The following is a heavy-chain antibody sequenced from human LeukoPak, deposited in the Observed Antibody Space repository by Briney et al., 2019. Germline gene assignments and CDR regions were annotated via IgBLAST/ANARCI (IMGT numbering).Heavy chain of an antibody. D-gene: IGHD3-10*01. CDR1: GGSFSGYY. Sequence: SETLSLTCAVYGGSFSGYYWSCIRQPPGKGLEWIGEINHSGSTNYNPSLKSRVTISVDTSKNQFSLKLSSVTAADTAVYYCAETFAGSGRPFDYWGQGTLVTVSS. CDR2: INHSGST. J-gene: IGHJ4*02. CDR3: AETFAGSGRPFDY. V-gene: IGHV4-34*01.